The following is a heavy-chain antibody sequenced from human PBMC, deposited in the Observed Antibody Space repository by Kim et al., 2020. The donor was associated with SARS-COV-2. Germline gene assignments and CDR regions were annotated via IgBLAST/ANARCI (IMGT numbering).Heavy chain of an antibody. D-gene: IGHD3-9*01. Sequence: IYPKKFRGRVTSTRDTSASTAYMEVRSLRSEDTALYYCATNILTTYSFDYWGQGTLVTVSS. J-gene: IGHJ4*02. CDR3: ATNILTTYSFDY. V-gene: IGHV1-3*01.